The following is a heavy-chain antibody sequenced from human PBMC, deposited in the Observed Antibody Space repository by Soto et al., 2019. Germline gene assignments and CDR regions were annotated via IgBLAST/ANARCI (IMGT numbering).Heavy chain of an antibody. D-gene: IGHD2-15*01. V-gene: IGHV1-46*01. Sequence: QVQLVQSGADVKKPGTSVKVSCKAAGYSFTNYCMYWVRQAPGQGLEWMGMINPRTGSTRYAQKFQGRVTLTRDTSTTTVYMELSTLIADDTAVYYCARDGGLLTASWHYDLWGPGTLVTVSS. CDR1: GYSFTNYC. J-gene: IGHJ2*01. CDR3: ARDGGLLTASWHYDL. CDR2: INPRTGST.